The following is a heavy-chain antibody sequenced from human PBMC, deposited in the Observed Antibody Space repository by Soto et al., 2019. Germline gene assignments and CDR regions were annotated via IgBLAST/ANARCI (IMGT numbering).Heavy chain of an antibody. Sequence: PGESLKISCKGSGYSFTNYWIGWVRQMPGKGLEWMGRIDPSDSYTNYSPSFQGHVTISADKSISTAYLQWSSLKASDTAMYYCARSSDYDILTCYYGWGQGTLVTVSS. CDR3: ARSSDYDILTCYYG. J-gene: IGHJ4*02. V-gene: IGHV5-10-1*01. CDR2: IDPSDSYT. CDR1: GYSFTNYW. D-gene: IGHD3-9*01.